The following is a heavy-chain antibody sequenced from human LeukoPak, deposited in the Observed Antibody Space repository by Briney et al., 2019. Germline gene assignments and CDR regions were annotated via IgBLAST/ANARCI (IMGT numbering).Heavy chain of an antibody. CDR3: ARESTSGWYGDY. CDR2: ISGYNGDT. CDR1: GYTFTTYG. J-gene: IGHJ4*02. D-gene: IGHD6-19*01. V-gene: IGHV1-18*01. Sequence: ASVKVSCKASGYTFTTYGVSWARQAPGQGLEWVGWISGYNGDTNHAQKFQGRVTMTTDTSTSTAYMELRSLTSDDTAVYYCARESTSGWYGDYWGQGTLVTVSP.